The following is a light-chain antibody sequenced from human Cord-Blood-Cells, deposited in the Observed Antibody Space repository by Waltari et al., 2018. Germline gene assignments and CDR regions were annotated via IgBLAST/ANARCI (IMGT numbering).Light chain of an antibody. CDR3: AAWDDSLNGVV. CDR2: SNM. J-gene: IGLJ2*01. CDR1: SSNIGSNT. Sequence: QSVLTQPPSASGTPGQRVTISCSGSSSNIGSNTVNWYQQLPGTAPKLLIYSNMLRPSGVPDRFAGSKYGTSASLAISGLQSEDGADYYCAAWDDSLNGVVFGGGTKLTVL. V-gene: IGLV1-44*01.